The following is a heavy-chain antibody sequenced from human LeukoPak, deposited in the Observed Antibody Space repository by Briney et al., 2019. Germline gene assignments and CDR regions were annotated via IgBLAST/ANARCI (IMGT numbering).Heavy chain of an antibody. J-gene: IGHJ3*01. V-gene: IGHV1-18*01. CDR1: GYTFTSYG. CDR3: ARDPGAPVRAFHL. CDR2: ISAYNGNT. D-gene: IGHD3-10*01. Sequence: ASVKVSCKASGYTFTSYGISWVRQAPGQGLEWMGWISAYNGNTNYAQKLQGRVTMTTDTSTSTAYMELSSLRSEDTAAYYCARDPGAPVRAFHLWGQGTMVTVSS.